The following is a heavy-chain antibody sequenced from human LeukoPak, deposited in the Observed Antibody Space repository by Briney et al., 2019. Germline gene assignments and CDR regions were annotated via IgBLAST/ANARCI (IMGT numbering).Heavy chain of an antibody. CDR3: ARALYYDFWSGYRDYYYYYMDV. CDR2: ISSSSSTI. D-gene: IGHD3-3*01. CDR1: GFTFSSYS. Sequence: GGSLRLSCAASGFTFSSYSMNWVRQAPGKGLEWVSYISSSSSTIYYADSVKGRFTISRDNAKNSLYLQMNSLRVEDTAAYYCARALYYDFWSGYRDYYYYYMDVWGKGTTVTVS. V-gene: IGHV3-48*01. J-gene: IGHJ6*03.